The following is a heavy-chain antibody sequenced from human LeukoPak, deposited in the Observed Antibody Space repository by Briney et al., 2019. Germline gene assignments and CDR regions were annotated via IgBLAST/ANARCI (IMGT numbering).Heavy chain of an antibody. J-gene: IGHJ4*02. CDR2: IIPIFGTA. CDR3: ARALLPGYCSSTSCYMGHFDY. V-gene: IGHV1-69*05. CDR1: GGTFSSYA. D-gene: IGHD2-2*02. Sequence: GSSVKVSCKASGGTFSSYAISWVRQAPGQGLEWMGGIIPIFGTANYAQKFQGRVTITTDESTSTAYMELSSLRSEDTAVYYCARALLPGYCSSTSCYMGHFDYWGQGTLVTVSS.